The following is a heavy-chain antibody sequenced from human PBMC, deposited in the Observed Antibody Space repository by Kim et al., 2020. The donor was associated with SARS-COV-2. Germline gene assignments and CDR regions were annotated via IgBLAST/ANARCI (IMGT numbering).Heavy chain of an antibody. CDR3: ARDSFPDLGITIFGVADDFDA. Sequence: GGSLRLSCAASGFTFSSYSMNWVRQAPGKGLEWVASISSSSSYKYYADSVKGRFTISRDNAKNSLYLQMNSLRAEDTAVYYCARDSFPDLGITIFGVADDFDAWGQGTLVTVSS. J-gene: IGHJ4*02. V-gene: IGHV3-21*01. CDR2: ISSSSSYK. D-gene: IGHD3-3*01. CDR1: GFTFSSYS.